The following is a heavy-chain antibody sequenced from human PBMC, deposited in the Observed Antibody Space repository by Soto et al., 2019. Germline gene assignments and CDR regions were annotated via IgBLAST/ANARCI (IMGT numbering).Heavy chain of an antibody. CDR3: ARGRVKSAFDI. Sequence: GGSLRLSCAASGFTFSSYWMSWVRQAPGKGLEWVANLKQDGSEKYYVDSVKGRFTISRDNAKNSLYLQMNSLRAEDTAVYYCARGRVKSAFDIWGQGTMVNVSS. D-gene: IGHD6-13*01. J-gene: IGHJ3*02. CDR1: GFTFSSYW. CDR2: LKQDGSEK. V-gene: IGHV3-7*01.